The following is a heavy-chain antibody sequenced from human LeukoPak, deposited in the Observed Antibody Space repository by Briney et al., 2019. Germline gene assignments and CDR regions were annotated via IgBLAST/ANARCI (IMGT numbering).Heavy chain of an antibody. CDR2: ISSSSYI. CDR3: ARASSYYYDSSGYYPEDYFDY. D-gene: IGHD3-22*01. V-gene: IGHV3-21*01. J-gene: IGHJ4*02. Sequence: GGSLRLSRAASGFTFSSYSMNWVRQAPGKGLEWVSSISSSSYIYYADSVKGRFTISRDNAKNSLYLQMNSLRAEDTAVYYCARASSYYYDSSGYYPEDYFDYWGQGTLVTVSS. CDR1: GFTFSSYS.